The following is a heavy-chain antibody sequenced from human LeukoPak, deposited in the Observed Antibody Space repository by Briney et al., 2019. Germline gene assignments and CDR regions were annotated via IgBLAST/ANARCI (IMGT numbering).Heavy chain of an antibody. J-gene: IGHJ5*02. Sequence: SQTPSLTCTVSGGSISSDDYYWSWIRQPPGKGLEWIGYIYYSGNTYYNPSLKSRVSISVDTSKNQFSLKVSSVTAADTAVYYCARDFGSSIPWGQGTLVTVSS. V-gene: IGHV4-30-4*08. CDR3: ARDFGSSIP. CDR2: IYYSGNT. D-gene: IGHD6-6*01. CDR1: GGSISSDDYY.